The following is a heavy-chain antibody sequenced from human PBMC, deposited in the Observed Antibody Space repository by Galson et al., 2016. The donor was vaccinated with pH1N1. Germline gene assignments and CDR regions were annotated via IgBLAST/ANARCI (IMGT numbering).Heavy chain of an antibody. V-gene: IGHV4-59*01. Sequence: ATLSLTCTVSGGSISTYYWSWIRQPPGKGPEWIGYIFYTGSTNYNPSLKSRVTILVDTSKNQFSLKLSSVTAAVTAVYYCARTIAVAGAFNFDYWGQGTLVTVSS. CDR2: IFYTGST. CDR3: ARTIAVAGAFNFDY. CDR1: GGSISTYY. D-gene: IGHD6-19*01. J-gene: IGHJ4*02.